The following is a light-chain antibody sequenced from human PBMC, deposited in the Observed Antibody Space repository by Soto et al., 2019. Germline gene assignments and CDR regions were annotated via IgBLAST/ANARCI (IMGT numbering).Light chain of an antibody. CDR1: SSDVGSYNR. V-gene: IGLV2-18*02. Sequence: QTVLTQPPSVSGSPGQSVAISCTGTSSDVGSYNRVSWYQQPPGTAPKVMIYEVSNRPSGVPDRFSGSKSGNTASLTISGLQAEDEADYYCSSYTSSSTYVFGTGTKLTVL. CDR3: SSYTSSSTYV. J-gene: IGLJ1*01. CDR2: EVS.